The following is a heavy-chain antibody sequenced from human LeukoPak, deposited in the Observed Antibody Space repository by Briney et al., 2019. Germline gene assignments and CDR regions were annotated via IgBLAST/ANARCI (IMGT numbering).Heavy chain of an antibody. D-gene: IGHD6-13*01. Sequence: RRSLRLSCAASGFTFSSYGMDWVRQAPGKGLEWVSAVSYDGSIQFYADSVKGRFTISRDTSKNTLYLQMNSLRAEDTAVYYCAKDGLDGSSWYFLDSWGLGTLVTVSS. V-gene: IGHV3-30*18. CDR3: AKDGLDGSSWYFLDS. CDR1: GFTFSSYG. CDR2: VSYDGSIQ. J-gene: IGHJ4*02.